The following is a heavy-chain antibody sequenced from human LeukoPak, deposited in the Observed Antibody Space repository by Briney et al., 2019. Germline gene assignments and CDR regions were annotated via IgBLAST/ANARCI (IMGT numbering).Heavy chain of an antibody. V-gene: IGHV3-9*01. Sequence: PGRSLRLSCAASGFTFDDYAMHWVRQAPGKGLEWVSGISWNSGSIGYADSVKGRFTISRDNAKNSLYLQMNSLRAEDTAVYYCASSPVDIVGATTYPYYYGMDVWGQGTTVTVSS. CDR3: ASSPVDIVGATTYPYYYGMDV. D-gene: IGHD1-26*01. CDR1: GFTFDDYA. J-gene: IGHJ6*02. CDR2: ISWNSGSI.